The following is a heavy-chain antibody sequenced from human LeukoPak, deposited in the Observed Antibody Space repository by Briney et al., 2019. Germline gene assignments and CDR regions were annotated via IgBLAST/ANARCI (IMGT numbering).Heavy chain of an antibody. J-gene: IGHJ3*02. CDR2: IYYSGST. CDR1: GGSVSSSSYY. V-gene: IGHV4-39*07. D-gene: IGHD3-16*02. CDR3: ARRHYAVWGSYRYMGAFDI. Sequence: PSETLSLTCTVSGGSVSSSSYYWGWIRQPPGKGLEWIGSIYYSGSTYYNPSLKSRVTISVDTSKNQFSPKLSSVTAADTAVYYCARRHYAVWGSYRYMGAFDIWGQGTMVTVSS.